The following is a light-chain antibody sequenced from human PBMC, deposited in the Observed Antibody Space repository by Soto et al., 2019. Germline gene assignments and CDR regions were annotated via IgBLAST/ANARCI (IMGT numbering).Light chain of an antibody. CDR1: QSVSSY. V-gene: IGKV3-11*01. CDR2: DAS. J-gene: IGKJ5*01. Sequence: EIVLTQSPATLSLSPGERATLSCRASQSVSSYLAWYQQKPGQAPRLLIYDASNSATGTPARFSGSGSGTDFTLTISSLEPEDFAVYYCQQRSNWPPTTFGQGTRLEI. CDR3: QQRSNWPPTT.